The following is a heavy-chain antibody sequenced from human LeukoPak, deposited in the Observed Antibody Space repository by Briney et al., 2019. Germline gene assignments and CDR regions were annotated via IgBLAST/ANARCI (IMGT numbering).Heavy chain of an antibody. CDR3: ASASEDYDSSCWTGYYYMDV. J-gene: IGHJ6*03. V-gene: IGHV4-34*01. Sequence: SETLSLTCAVYGGSFSGYYWSWIRQPPGKGLEWIGEINHSGSTNYNPSLKSRVTISVDTSKNQFSLKLSSVTAADTAVYYCASASEDYDSSCWTGYYYMDVWGKGTTVTVSS. CDR2: INHSGST. D-gene: IGHD3-22*01. CDR1: GGSFSGYY.